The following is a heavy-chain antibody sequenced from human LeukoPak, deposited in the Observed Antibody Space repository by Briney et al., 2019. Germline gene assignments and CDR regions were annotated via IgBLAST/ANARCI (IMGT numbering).Heavy chain of an antibody. Sequence: GGSLRLSCADSGFTFNTYWMSWVRRAPGKGLEWVANIKQDGSEKYYVDSVKGRFTISRDNAKNSLYLQMNSLRAEDTAVYYCARGHKGFYSNFWFDPWGQGTLVTVSS. J-gene: IGHJ5*02. V-gene: IGHV3-7*01. CDR1: GFTFNTYW. CDR2: IKQDGSEK. D-gene: IGHD4-11*01. CDR3: ARGHKGFYSNFWFDP.